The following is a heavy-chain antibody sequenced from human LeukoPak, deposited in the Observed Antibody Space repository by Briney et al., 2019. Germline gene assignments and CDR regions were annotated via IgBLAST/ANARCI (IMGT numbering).Heavy chain of an antibody. V-gene: IGHV6-1*01. CDR1: GDSVSSNSAA. J-gene: IGHJ6*03. Sequence: SQTLSLTCAISGDSVSSNSAAWNWIRQSPSRGLEWLGRTYYRSKWYNDYAVSVKSRITINPDTSKNQFSLKLSSVTAADTAVYYCARDLRTNWNFDYYYMDVWGKGTAVTVSS. CDR3: ARDLRTNWNFDYYYMDV. CDR2: TYYRSKWYN. D-gene: IGHD1-7*01.